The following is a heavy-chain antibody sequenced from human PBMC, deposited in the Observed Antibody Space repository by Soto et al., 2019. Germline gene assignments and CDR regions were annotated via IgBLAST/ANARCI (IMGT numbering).Heavy chain of an antibody. CDR1: GFTFSSYA. CDR3: AKALSPRSYYYYGMDV. CDR2: ISGSGGST. J-gene: IGHJ6*02. V-gene: IGHV3-23*01. Sequence: GGSLRLSCAASGFTFSSYAMSWVRQAPGKGLEWVSAISGSGGSTYYADSVKGRFTISRDNSKNTLYLQMNSLRAEDTAVYYCAKALSPRSYYYYGMDVWGQGTTVTVSS. D-gene: IGHD3-16*02.